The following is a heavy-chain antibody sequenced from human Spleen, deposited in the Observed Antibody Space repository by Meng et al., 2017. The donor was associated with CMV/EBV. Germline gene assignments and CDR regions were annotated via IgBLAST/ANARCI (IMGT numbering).Heavy chain of an antibody. CDR3: TTTHTTYYYDSSGYYYDAFDI. CDR2: IKSKTDGGTT. CDR1: GFTFSNAW. Sequence: GDSLKISCAASGFTFSNAWMSWVRQAPGKGLEWVGRIKSKTDGGTTDYAAPVKGRFSISRDDSKNTLYLQMNSLKIEDTAVYFCTTTHTTYYYDSSGYYYDAFDIWGQGTMVTVSS. J-gene: IGHJ3*02. D-gene: IGHD3-22*01. V-gene: IGHV3-15*01.